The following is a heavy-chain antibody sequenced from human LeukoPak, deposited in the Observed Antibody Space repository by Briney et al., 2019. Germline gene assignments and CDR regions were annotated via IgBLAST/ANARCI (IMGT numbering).Heavy chain of an antibody. J-gene: IGHJ4*02. Sequence: SETLSLTCAVSGYSISSGYYWGWIRQPPGKGLEWIGSIYHSGSTYYNPSLKSRVTISVDTSKNQFSLKLSSVTAAGTAVCYCARVNTSIVVVVAAMGYFDYWGQGTLVTVSS. CDR1: GYSISSGYY. CDR3: ARVNTSIVVVVAAMGYFDY. V-gene: IGHV4-38-2*01. D-gene: IGHD2-15*01. CDR2: IYHSGST.